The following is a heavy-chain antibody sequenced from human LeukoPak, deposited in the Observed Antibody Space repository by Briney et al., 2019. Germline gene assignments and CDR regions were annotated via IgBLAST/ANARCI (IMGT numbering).Heavy chain of an antibody. Sequence: XVKVSCKASGGTFSSYAISWVRQAPGQGLEWMGGIIPIFGTANYAQKFQGRVTITADESTSTAYMELSSLRSEDTAVYYCAREGYCSSTSCYGTNWFDPWGQGTLVTVSS. CDR2: IIPIFGTA. V-gene: IGHV1-69*13. CDR3: AREGYCSSTSCYGTNWFDP. CDR1: GGTFSSYA. D-gene: IGHD2-2*01. J-gene: IGHJ5*02.